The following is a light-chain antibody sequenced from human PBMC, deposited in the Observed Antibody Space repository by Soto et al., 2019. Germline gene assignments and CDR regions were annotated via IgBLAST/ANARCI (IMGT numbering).Light chain of an antibody. V-gene: IGLV2-23*03. CDR2: EGN. CDR1: SSDVGSYNF. CDR3: CSYAGSSTFVV. Sequence: QSVLTQPASVSGSPGQSITISCAGTSSDVGSYNFVSWYQQHPGKATKLMIYEGNKRPSGVSNCFSGSKSGNTASLTISGLQAADEADYYCCSYAGSSTFVVFGGGTQLTVL. J-gene: IGLJ2*01.